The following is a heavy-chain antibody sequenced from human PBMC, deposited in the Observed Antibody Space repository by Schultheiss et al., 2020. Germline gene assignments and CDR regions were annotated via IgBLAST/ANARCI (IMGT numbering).Heavy chain of an antibody. CDR1: GYSISSGYY. V-gene: IGHV4-38-2*02. CDR3: ARDGDKPFDY. J-gene: IGHJ4*02. D-gene: IGHD7-27*01. Sequence: SETLSLTCTVSGYSISSGYYLGWIRQPPGKGLEWIGSIYHSGSTYYNPSLKSRVTISVDTSKNQFSLKLSSVTAADTAVYYCARDGDKPFDYWGQGTLVTVSS. CDR2: IYHSGST.